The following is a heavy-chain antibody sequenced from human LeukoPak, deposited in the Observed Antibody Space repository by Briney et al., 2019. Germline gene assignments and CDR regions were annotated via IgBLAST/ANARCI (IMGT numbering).Heavy chain of an antibody. CDR3: AGMGYGDQYFQH. D-gene: IGHD4-17*01. Sequence: PGGSLSLSCAASGFTFSSYAMHWVRQAPGKGLEYVSAISKNGDSTYHANSVRGRFTISRDNSKNTLYFQMGSLRAEDTAVYYCAGMGYGDQYFQHWGQGTLVTVSS. J-gene: IGHJ1*01. V-gene: IGHV3-64*01. CDR2: ISKNGDST. CDR1: GFTFSSYA.